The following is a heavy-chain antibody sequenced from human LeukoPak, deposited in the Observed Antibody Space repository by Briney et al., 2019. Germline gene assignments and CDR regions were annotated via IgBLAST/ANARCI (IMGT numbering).Heavy chain of an antibody. CDR3: ARHSTVTTGTIAY. Sequence: SETLSLTCTVSGGSISSSSYYWGWIRQPPGKGLEWIGSIYYSGSTYYNPSLKSRVTISVDTSKNQFSLNLSSVTAADTAVYYCARHSTVTTGTIAYWGQGTLVTVSS. V-gene: IGHV4-39*01. J-gene: IGHJ4*02. D-gene: IGHD4-17*01. CDR1: GGSISSSSYY. CDR2: IYYSGST.